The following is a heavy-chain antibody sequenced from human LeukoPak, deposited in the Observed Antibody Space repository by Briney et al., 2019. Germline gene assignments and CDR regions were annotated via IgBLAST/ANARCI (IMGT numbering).Heavy chain of an antibody. CDR3: ARLLEWTNWFDP. Sequence: SETLSLTCAVYGGSFSGYYWSWIRQPPGKGLEWIGEINHSGSTNYNPSLKSRVTISVDTSKNQFSLKLSSVTAADTAVYYCARLLEWTNWFDPWGQGTLVTVSS. D-gene: IGHD3-3*01. CDR1: GGSFSGYY. CDR2: INHSGST. J-gene: IGHJ5*02. V-gene: IGHV4-34*01.